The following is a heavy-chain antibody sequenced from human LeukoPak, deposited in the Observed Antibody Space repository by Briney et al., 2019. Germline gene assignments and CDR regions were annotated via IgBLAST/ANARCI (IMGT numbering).Heavy chain of an antibody. CDR3: ARDHQDTLDY. V-gene: IGHV3-66*01. Sequence: PGGSLRLFCAASGFTVSSNYMSWVRQAPGKGLEWVSVIYSGGSTYYADSVKGRFTISRDNSKNTLYLQMNSLRAEDTAVYYCARDHQDTLDYWGQGTLVTVSS. CDR1: GFTVSSNY. CDR2: IYSGGST. J-gene: IGHJ4*02. D-gene: IGHD5-18*01.